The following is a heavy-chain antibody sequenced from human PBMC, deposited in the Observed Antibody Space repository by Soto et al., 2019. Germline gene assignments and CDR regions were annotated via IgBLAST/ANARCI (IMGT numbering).Heavy chain of an antibody. J-gene: IGHJ3*02. D-gene: IGHD6-6*01. CDR1: GYTFTGYY. V-gene: IGHV1-2*04. Sequence: ASVKVSCKASGYTFTGYYMHWVRQAPGQGLEWMGWINPNSGGTNYAQKFQGWVTMTRDTSISTAYMELSRLRSDDTAVYYCARKMRKGYSSSSVSYAFDIWGQGTMVTVSS. CDR2: INPNSGGT. CDR3: ARKMRKGYSSSSVSYAFDI.